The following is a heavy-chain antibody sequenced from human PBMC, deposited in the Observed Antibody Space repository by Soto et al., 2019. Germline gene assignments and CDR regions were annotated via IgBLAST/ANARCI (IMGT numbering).Heavy chain of an antibody. CDR3: TRARGSSSPLRPNYYYYYGMDV. Sequence: GGSLRLSCTASGFTFGDYAMSWVRQAPGKGLKWVGFIRSKAYGGTTEYAASVKGRFTISRDDSKSIAYLQMNSLKTEDTAVYYCTRARGSSSPLRPNYYYYYGMDVWGQGTTVTVSS. J-gene: IGHJ6*02. D-gene: IGHD6-6*01. V-gene: IGHV3-49*04. CDR1: GFTFGDYA. CDR2: IRSKAYGGTT.